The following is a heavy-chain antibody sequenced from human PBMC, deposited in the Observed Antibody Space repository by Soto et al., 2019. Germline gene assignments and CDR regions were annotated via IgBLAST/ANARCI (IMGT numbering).Heavy chain of an antibody. CDR1: GGTFSSYT. Sequence: QVQLVQSGAEVKKPGSSVTVSCKASGGTFSSYTISWVRQAPGQGLEWMGGIIPIFGTANYAQKFQGRVTITAAESTSTAYMELSSLRSEDTAVYYCARGNHRWLPLWYFDLWGRGTLVTVSS. CDR3: ARGNHRWLPLWYFDL. V-gene: IGHV1-69*12. CDR2: IIPIFGTA. D-gene: IGHD5-12*01. J-gene: IGHJ2*01.